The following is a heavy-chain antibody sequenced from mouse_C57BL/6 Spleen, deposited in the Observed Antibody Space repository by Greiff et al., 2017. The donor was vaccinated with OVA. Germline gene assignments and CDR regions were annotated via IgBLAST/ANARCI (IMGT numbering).Heavy chain of an antibody. CDR1: GFNIKDDY. Sequence: SGAELVRPGASVKLSCTASGFNIKDDYMHWVKQRPGQGLEWIGWIDPENGDTEYASKFQGKATITADTSSNTAYLQLSSLTSEDTAVYYCTTYDYYGSRSYAMDYWGQGTSVTVSS. CDR2: IDPENGDT. D-gene: IGHD1-1*01. CDR3: TTYDYYGSRSYAMDY. V-gene: IGHV14-4*01. J-gene: IGHJ4*01.